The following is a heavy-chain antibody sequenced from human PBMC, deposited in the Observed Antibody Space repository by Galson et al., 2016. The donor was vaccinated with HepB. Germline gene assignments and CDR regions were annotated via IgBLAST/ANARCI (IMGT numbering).Heavy chain of an antibody. V-gene: IGHV3-23*01. CDR1: GFTFSTYA. J-gene: IGHJ4*02. CDR3: AKDIRSYGLFGRFDY. D-gene: IGHD5-18*01. CDR2: ISGGNT. Sequence: SLRLSCAASGFTFSTYAMSWVRQAPGKGLEWVSLISGGNTYYADSVRGRFTISRDNSKNTLYLQMNSLRAEDTAVYYCAKDIRSYGLFGRFDYWGQGTLVTVSS.